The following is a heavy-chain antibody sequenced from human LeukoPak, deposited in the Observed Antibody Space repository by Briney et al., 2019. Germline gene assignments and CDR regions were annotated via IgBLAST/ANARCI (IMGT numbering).Heavy chain of an antibody. Sequence: SETLSLTCTVSGGSISSYYWSWIRQPPGKGLEWIGYIYYSGSTNYNPSLKSRVTISVDTSKNQFSLKLSSVTAADTAVYYCAREADSSSWYGDVWGKGTTVTISS. CDR1: GGSISSYY. CDR3: AREADSSSWYGDV. J-gene: IGHJ6*04. CDR2: IYYSGST. D-gene: IGHD6-13*01. V-gene: IGHV4-59*12.